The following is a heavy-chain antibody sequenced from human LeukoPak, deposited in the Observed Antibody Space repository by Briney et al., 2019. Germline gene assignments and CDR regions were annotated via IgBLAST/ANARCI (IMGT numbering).Heavy chain of an antibody. V-gene: IGHV1-8*01. J-gene: IGHJ5*02. CDR1: GYTFTSYD. CDR3: ARHGFGFGELQSHNNWFDP. D-gene: IGHD3-10*01. CDR2: TNPNSGNT. Sequence: ASVKVSCKASGYTFTSYDINWVRQATGQGLEWMGWTNPNSGNTGYAQKFQGRVTMTRNTSISTAYMELSSLRSEDTAVYYCARHGFGFGELQSHNNWFDPWGQGTLVTVSS.